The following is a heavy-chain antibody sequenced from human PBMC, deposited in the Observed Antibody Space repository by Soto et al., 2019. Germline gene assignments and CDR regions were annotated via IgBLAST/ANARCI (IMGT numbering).Heavy chain of an antibody. CDR3: ARGAAVYSSSGGNWFDP. V-gene: IGHV4-31*03. CDR1: GGSISSGGYY. CDR2: IYYSGST. J-gene: IGHJ5*02. Sequence: PSETLSLTCTVSGGSISSGGYYWSWIRQHPGKGLEWIGYIYYSGSTYYNPSLKSRVTISVDTYKNQLSLKLSSVTAADTVLYYWARGAAVYSSSGGNWFDPWGQGTLVTVSS. D-gene: IGHD6-6*01.